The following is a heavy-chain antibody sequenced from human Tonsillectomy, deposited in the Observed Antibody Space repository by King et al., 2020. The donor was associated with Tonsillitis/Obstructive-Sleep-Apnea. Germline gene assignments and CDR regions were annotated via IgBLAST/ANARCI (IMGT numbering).Heavy chain of an antibody. V-gene: IGHV1-2*02. J-gene: IGHJ4*02. Sequence: QLVQSGAEVKKPGASVKVSCKASGYTFTGYYMHWVRQAPGQGLEWMGWINPNSGNTNSAQKFQGRVTMTRDTSISTAYMELSRLRSGDTAVYYCARVGAYYDSSAYYNSWGQGTLVTVSS. CDR2: INPNSGNT. CDR3: ARVGAYYDSSAYYNS. CDR1: GYTFTGYY. D-gene: IGHD3-22*01.